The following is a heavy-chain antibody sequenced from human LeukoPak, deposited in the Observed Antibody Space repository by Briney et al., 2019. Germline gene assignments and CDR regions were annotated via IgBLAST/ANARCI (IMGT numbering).Heavy chain of an antibody. CDR3: ARDGRFGEFDY. Sequence: SETLSLTCTVSGGSISSGSYYWSWIRQPAGKGLEWIGRIYTSGSTNYNPSLKSRVTMSVDTSKNQFSLKLSSVTAADTAVYYCARDGRFGEFDYWGQGTLVTVSS. D-gene: IGHD3-10*01. CDR1: GGSISSGSYY. CDR2: IYTSGST. V-gene: IGHV4-61*02. J-gene: IGHJ4*02.